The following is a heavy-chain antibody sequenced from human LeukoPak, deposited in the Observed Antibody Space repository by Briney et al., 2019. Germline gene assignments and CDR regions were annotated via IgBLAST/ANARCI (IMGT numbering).Heavy chain of an antibody. CDR1: GYTFTGYY. D-gene: IGHD3-16*02. J-gene: IGHJ4*02. CDR2: INPNSGGT. CDR3: ARGGIMITFGGVISY. Sequence: ASLKVACKASGYTFTGYYMHWVRQAPGKGLEWMGWINPNSGGTNYAQKFQGRVTMTRDTSISTAYMELSRLRSDDTAVYYCARGGIMITFGGVISYWGQGTLVTVSS. V-gene: IGHV1-2*02.